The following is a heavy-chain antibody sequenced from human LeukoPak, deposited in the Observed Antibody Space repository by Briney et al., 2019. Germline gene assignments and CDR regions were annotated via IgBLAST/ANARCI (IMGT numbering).Heavy chain of an antibody. D-gene: IGHD4-11*01. CDR3: ARAKYSAWFDP. CDR1: GASHNSIRYQ. V-gene: IGHV4-39*07. CDR2: IYYSGST. J-gene: IGHJ5*02. Sequence: SETLPLTCTVAGASHNSIRYQCGWIRRPPRKGLEKIGSIYYSGSTYYNPSLKSRVTISVDTSKNQFSLKLSSVTAADTAVYYCARAKYSAWFDPWGQGTLVTVTS.